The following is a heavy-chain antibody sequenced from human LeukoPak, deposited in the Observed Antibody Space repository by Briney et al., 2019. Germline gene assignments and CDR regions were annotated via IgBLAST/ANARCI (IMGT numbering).Heavy chain of an antibody. CDR3: VRLREGAFDT. V-gene: IGHV3-11*06. CDR1: GFTFSDYY. Sequence: GGSLRLSCAASGFTFSDYYMNWIRQAPGKGLEWVSYISTTGSNTNYADSVRGRFTISRENAKNSLYLQMNSLRAGDTAVYYCVRLREGAFDTWGQGTMVTVSS. CDR2: ISTTGSNT. J-gene: IGHJ3*02. D-gene: IGHD1-26*01.